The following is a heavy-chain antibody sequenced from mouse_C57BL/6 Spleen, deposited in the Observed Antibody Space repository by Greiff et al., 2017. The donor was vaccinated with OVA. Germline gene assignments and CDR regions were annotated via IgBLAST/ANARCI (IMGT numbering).Heavy chain of an antibody. D-gene: IGHD1-1*01. J-gene: IGHJ4*01. CDR3: ARGDYYGSSYDAMDY. CDR1: GFTFSDYG. V-gene: IGHV5-17*01. CDR2: ISSGSSTI. Sequence: EVMLVESGGGLVKPGGSLKLSCAASGFTFSDYGMHWVRQAPEKGLEWVAYISSGSSTIYYADTVKGRFTISRDNAKNTLFLQMTSLRSEDTAMYYCARGDYYGSSYDAMDYWGQGTSVTVSS.